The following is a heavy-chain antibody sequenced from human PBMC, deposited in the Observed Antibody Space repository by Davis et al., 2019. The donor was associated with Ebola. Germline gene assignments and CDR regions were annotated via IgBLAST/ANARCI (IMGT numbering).Heavy chain of an antibody. CDR3: ARGRLTGTDYFDY. CDR1: GFTFSSYG. V-gene: IGHV3-30*03. D-gene: IGHD1-20*01. J-gene: IGHJ4*02. Sequence: GGSLRLSCAASGFTFSSYGMHWVRQAPAKGLEWVAVISYDGSNKYYADSVKGRFTISRDNAKNSLYLQMNSLRAEDTAVYYCARGRLTGTDYFDYWGQGTLVTVSS. CDR2: ISYDGSNK.